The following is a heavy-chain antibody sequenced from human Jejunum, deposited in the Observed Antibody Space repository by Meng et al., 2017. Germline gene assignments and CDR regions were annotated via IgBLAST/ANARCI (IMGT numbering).Heavy chain of an antibody. Sequence: GESLKIPCAASGFTISNFWMHWVRQTPGKGLMWVARISADGTSTSYADSVKGRFTISRDNAKNTLNLQMNSLRAEDTAVYYCVRAVRDKYGNFDYWGQGTVVTVSS. CDR2: ISADGTST. CDR1: GFTISNFW. J-gene: IGHJ4*02. V-gene: IGHV3-74*01. D-gene: IGHD3-10*01. CDR3: VRAVRDKYGNFDY.